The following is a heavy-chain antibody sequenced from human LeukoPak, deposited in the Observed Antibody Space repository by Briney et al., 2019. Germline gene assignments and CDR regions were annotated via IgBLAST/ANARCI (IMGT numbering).Heavy chain of an antibody. Sequence: PGGSLRLSCAASGFTFSDYYMSWIRQAPGKGLEWVSYISSSGSTIYYADSVKGRFTISRDNAKNSLYLQMNSLRAEDTVVYYCARGIASSWYRGLFDYWGQGTLVTVSS. CDR1: GFTFSDYY. CDR2: ISSSGSTI. D-gene: IGHD6-13*01. CDR3: ARGIASSWYRGLFDY. V-gene: IGHV3-11*01. J-gene: IGHJ4*02.